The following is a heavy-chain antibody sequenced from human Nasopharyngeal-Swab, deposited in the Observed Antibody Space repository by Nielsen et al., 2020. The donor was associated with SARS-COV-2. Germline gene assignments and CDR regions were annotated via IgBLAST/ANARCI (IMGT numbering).Heavy chain of an antibody. J-gene: IGHJ4*02. V-gene: IGHV3-23*01. Sequence: GGSLRLSCTASGFTFSSYAMSWVRQAPGKGLEWVSEISGSGGSTYYAESVKGRFTISRDNSKNTLYLQMSSLRAEDTAIYYCTTDFYFDYWGQGTLVTVSS. CDR1: GFTFSSYA. CDR3: TTDFYFDY. CDR2: ISGSGGST.